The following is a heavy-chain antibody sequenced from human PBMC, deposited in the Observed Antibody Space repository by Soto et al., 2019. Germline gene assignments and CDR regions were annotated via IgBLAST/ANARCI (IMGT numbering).Heavy chain of an antibody. CDR3: ARDRHQQWPATVYYYYGMDV. CDR2: IWYDGSNK. J-gene: IGHJ6*02. Sequence: ESGGGVVQPGRSLRLSCAASGFTFSSYGMHWVRQAPGKGLEWVAVIWYDGSNKYYADSVKGRFTISRDNSKNTLYLQMNSLRAEDTAVYYCARDRHQQWPATVYYYYGMDVWGQGTTVTVSS. V-gene: IGHV3-33*01. D-gene: IGHD6-19*01. CDR1: GFTFSSYG.